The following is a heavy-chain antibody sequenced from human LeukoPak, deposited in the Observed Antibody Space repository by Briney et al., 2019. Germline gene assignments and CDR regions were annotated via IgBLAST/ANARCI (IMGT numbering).Heavy chain of an antibody. V-gene: IGHV4-59*12. J-gene: IGHJ6*03. D-gene: IGHD3-3*01. Sequence: SETLSLTCTVSGGSISSYYWSWIRQPPGKGLEWIGYISYSGSTNYNPSLKSRVTISVDTSKNQFSLKLSSVTAADTAVYYCARGFASYDFWSGYQPYYYYMDVWGKGTTVTVSS. CDR3: ARGFASYDFWSGYQPYYYYMDV. CDR2: ISYSGST. CDR1: GGSISSYY.